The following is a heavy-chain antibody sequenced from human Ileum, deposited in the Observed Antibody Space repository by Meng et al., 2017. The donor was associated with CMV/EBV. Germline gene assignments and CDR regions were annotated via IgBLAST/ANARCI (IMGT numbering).Heavy chain of an antibody. J-gene: IGHJ4*02. CDR2: INYSGST. V-gene: IGHV4-39*07. CDR1: GDSIKINTHV. Sequence: QVQLHESGPGVVKPSATLSLTGPLFGDSIKINTHVWAWLRQPPGQGLEWIGTINYSGSTYYNPSLRSRVTLSVDTSKNQFSLKLSYVTAADTAMYYCARDMTNRWFYYWGQRILVTVSS. CDR3: ARDMTNRWFYY. D-gene: IGHD4-11*01.